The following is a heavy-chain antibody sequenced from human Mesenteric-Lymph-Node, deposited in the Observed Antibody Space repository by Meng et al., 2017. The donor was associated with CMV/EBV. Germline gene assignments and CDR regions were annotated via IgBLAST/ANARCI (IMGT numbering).Heavy chain of an antibody. CDR3: ARDYYRKLRDGDVDY. J-gene: IGHJ4*02. V-gene: IGHV3-21*01. Sequence: GESLKISCAASGFTFSSYFMNWVRQAPGKGLEWVSSISTSSTYTYYADSVKGRFTISRDNAKNSLYLQMNSLRAEDTAVYHCARDYYRKLRDGDVDYWGQGTLVTVSS. CDR2: ISTSSTYT. CDR1: GFTFSSYF. D-gene: IGHD4-11*01.